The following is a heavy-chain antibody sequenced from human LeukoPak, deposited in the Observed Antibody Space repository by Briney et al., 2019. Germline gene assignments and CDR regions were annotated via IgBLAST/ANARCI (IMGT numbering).Heavy chain of an antibody. D-gene: IGHD2-15*01. CDR1: GGSISSSSYY. J-gene: IGHJ4*02. V-gene: IGHV4-39*01. Sequence: PSETLSLTCTVSGGSISSSSYYWGWIRQPPGKGLEWIGSIYYSGSTYYNPSLKSRVTISVDTSKNQFSLKLSSVTAADTAVYYCARLCSGGSCYQIENYWGQGTLVTVSS. CDR3: ARLCSGGSCYQIENY. CDR2: IYYSGST.